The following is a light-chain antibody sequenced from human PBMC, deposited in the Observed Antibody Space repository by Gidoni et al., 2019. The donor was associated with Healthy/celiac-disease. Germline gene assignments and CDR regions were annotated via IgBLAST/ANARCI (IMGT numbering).Light chain of an antibody. CDR2: DAS. J-gene: IGKJ3*01. CDR3: QQRSNWPLVT. CDR1: ESVSSY. V-gene: IGKV3-11*01. Sequence: EMVLTQSPATLSLSPGGRATLSCRARESVSSYLAWYQQTHGQAPRLLIYDASNRATGLPARFSGSGSGTDFTLTSSRLEPEDFAVYHCQQRSNWPLVTFGPGTKVDIK.